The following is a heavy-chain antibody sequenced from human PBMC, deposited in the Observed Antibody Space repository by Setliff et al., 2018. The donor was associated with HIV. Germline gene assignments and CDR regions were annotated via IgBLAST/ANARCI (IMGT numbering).Heavy chain of an antibody. D-gene: IGHD2-2*02. Sequence: PSETLSLTCTVSGDSITHDDYYWGWIRQPPGKGLEWIAIIHYNGRTYYDPSLKSRVTIFVDTSKTQFYLKLRSVTASDTAVYYCARYTSKVDWLDPWGQETLVTVSS. CDR1: GDSITHDDYY. J-gene: IGHJ5*02. CDR3: ARYTSKVDWLDP. V-gene: IGHV4-39*01. CDR2: IHYNGRT.